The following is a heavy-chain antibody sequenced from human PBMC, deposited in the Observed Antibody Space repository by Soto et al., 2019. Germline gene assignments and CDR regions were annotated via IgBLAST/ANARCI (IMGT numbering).Heavy chain of an antibody. Sequence: AAVKVSCKASGYTFTDCYIHWVRQAPGQGLQWMGWINNKSGGTNYAQKFHCMVTVTRDTSINTAYIKLRRLTYDDTAVYYCATAQSRYTAYDAGDYWGQGTLVTVSS. V-gene: IGHV1-2*02. CDR1: GYTFTDCY. J-gene: IGHJ4*02. CDR2: INNKSGGT. D-gene: IGHD5-12*01. CDR3: ATAQSRYTAYDAGDY.